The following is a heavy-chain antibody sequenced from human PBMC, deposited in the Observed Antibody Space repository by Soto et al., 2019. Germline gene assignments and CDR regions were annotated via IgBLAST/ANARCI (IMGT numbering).Heavy chain of an antibody. J-gene: IGHJ4*02. Sequence: PRESLTISCTSSEYIFTDYWIGWVRQMPGRGLEWMGIIYPGDSDTRYSPSFQGQVTFSVDKAINTAYLHLSTLTASDTAMFYCVRRRGYSSSGAFDYWAQGTLVTVSS. CDR1: EYIFTDYW. V-gene: IGHV5-51*01. D-gene: IGHD6-6*01. CDR3: VRRRGYSSSGAFDY. CDR2: IYPGDSDT.